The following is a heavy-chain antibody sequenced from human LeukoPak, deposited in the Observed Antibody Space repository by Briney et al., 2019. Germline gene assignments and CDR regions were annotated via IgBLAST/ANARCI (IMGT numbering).Heavy chain of an antibody. V-gene: IGHV5-51*01. D-gene: IGHD3-16*01. CDR1: GYSFSTYW. CDR3: VGQVDAGGY. J-gene: IGHJ4*02. Sequence: GESLKISCKGSGYSFSTYWIGWVRQMPRQGLEWMGIIYPGDSDIRYNPSFQGQVTISADKSISTAYLQWSSLKASDTAMYYCVGQVDAGGYWGQGTLVTVSS. CDR2: IYPGDSDI.